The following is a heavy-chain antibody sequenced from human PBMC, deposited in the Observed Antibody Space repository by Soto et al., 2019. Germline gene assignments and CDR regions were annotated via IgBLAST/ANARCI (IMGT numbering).Heavy chain of an antibody. Sequence: PSETLSLTCAVSGGSISSSNWWSWVRQPPGKGLEWIGEIYHSGSTNYNPSLKSRVTISVDKSKNQFSLKLSSVTAADTAVYYCARETGYCTNGVCYEGYYYYGMDVWGQGTTVTVSS. CDR1: GGSISSSNW. CDR3: ARETGYCTNGVCYEGYYYYGMDV. V-gene: IGHV4-4*02. CDR2: IYHSGST. J-gene: IGHJ6*02. D-gene: IGHD2-8*01.